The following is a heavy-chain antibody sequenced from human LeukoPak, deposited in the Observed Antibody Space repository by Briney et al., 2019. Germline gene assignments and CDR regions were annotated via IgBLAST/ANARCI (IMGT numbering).Heavy chain of an antibody. D-gene: IGHD2-2*01. CDR3: TRHVPLGYCSSTRCYALDY. J-gene: IGHJ4*02. V-gene: IGHV3-73*01. Sequence: PGGSLRLSCAASGFTFSGSAMHWVRQASGKGLEWVGRIRSKANSYATAYAASVKGRFTISRDDSKNTAYLQMNSLKTEDTAVYYCTRHVPLGYCSSTRCYALDYWGQGTLVTVSS. CDR2: IRSKANSYAT. CDR1: GFTFSGSA.